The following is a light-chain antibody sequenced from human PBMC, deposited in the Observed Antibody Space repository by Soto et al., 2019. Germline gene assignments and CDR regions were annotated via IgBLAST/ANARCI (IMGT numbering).Light chain of an antibody. Sequence: QSALTQPASVSGSPGQSITISCTGTSSDVGGYNYVSWYQQHPGKAPKLMIYEVSNRPSGVSNRFSGSKSGNTASLTISGLQAEDAADYYCRSYTSSSTHVFGTGTKLTVL. V-gene: IGLV2-14*01. J-gene: IGLJ1*01. CDR3: RSYTSSSTHV. CDR1: SSDVGGYNY. CDR2: EVS.